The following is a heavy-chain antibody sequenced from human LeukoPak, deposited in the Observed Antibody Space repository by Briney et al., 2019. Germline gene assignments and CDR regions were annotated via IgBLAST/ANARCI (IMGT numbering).Heavy chain of an antibody. D-gene: IGHD4-17*01. CDR2: IYSGGST. CDR1: GFTVSNNY. Sequence: GGSLRLSCVVSGFTVSNNYMSWVRQAPRKGLEWVSLIYSGGSTYYADSVKGRFTISRDNDKNSLYLEMNGLRDEDTALYYCTRDAEYGESLCHYWGQGILVTVSS. CDR3: TRDAEYGESLCHY. J-gene: IGHJ4*02. V-gene: IGHV3-66*01.